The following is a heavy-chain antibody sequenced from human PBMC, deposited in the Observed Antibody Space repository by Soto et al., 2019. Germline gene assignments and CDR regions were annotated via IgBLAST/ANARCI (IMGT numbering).Heavy chain of an antibody. V-gene: IGHV3-49*03. CDR2: IRSKAYGGTT. CDR1: GFTFGDYA. CDR3: TRDLGTISSYCSGGSCHLYYYYGMDV. J-gene: IGHJ6*02. Sequence: TGGSLRLSCTASGFTFGDYAMSWFRQAPGKGLEWVGFIRSKAYGGTTEYAASVKGRFTISRDDSKSIAYLQMNSLKTEDTAVYYCTRDLGTISSYCSGGSCHLYYYYGMDVWGQGTTVTVSS. D-gene: IGHD2-15*01.